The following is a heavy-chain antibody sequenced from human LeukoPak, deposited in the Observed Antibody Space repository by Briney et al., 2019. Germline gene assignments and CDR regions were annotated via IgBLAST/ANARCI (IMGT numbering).Heavy chain of an antibody. D-gene: IGHD3-22*01. Sequence: GGFLRLSCAASGFTFSNAWMSWVRQAPGKGLEWVSYISSSSSYTNYADSVKGRFTISRDNAKNSLYLQMNSLRAEDTAVYYCASHGDDSSGYYYRPLGYWGQGTLVTVSS. CDR1: GFTFSNAW. CDR3: ASHGDDSSGYYYRPLGY. V-gene: IGHV3-11*03. CDR2: ISSSSSYT. J-gene: IGHJ4*02.